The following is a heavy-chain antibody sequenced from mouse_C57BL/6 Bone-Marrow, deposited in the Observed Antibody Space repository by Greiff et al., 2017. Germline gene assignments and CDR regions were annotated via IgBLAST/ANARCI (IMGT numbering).Heavy chain of an antibody. D-gene: IGHD2-2*01. V-gene: IGHV1-63*01. CDR2: IYPGGGYT. CDR3: ARLWSIYGYGYYAMDY. Sequence: VQLQESGAELVRPGTSVKMSCKASGYTFTNYWIGWAKQRPGHGLEWIGDIYPGGGYTNYNEKFKGKATLTADKSSSTAYMQFSSLTSEDSAIYYCARLWSIYGYGYYAMDYWGQGTSVTVSS. J-gene: IGHJ4*01. CDR1: GYTFTNYW.